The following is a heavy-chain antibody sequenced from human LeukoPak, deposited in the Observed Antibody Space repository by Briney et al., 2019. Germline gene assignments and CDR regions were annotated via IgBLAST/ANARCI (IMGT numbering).Heavy chain of an antibody. J-gene: IGHJ4*02. D-gene: IGHD5-18*01. V-gene: IGHV3-30*18. CDR1: GFTFSSYG. CDR2: ISYVGSNK. Sequence: PGRSLRLSCAASGFTFSSYGMHWVRQAPGKGLEWVAVISYVGSNKYYADSVKGRFTISRDNSKNTLFVQMNSLRAEDTAVYYCAKDNSYGYVSRGYYFEYWGQGTLVTVSS. CDR3: AKDNSYGYVSRGYYFEY.